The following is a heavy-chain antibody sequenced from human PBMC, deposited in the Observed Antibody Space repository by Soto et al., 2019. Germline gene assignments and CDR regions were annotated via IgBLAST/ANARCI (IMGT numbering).Heavy chain of an antibody. CDR2: ISGGGGRT. CDR1: GFTFRSYA. V-gene: IGHV3-23*01. CDR3: AKDIAAPRPYGMDV. J-gene: IGHJ6*02. Sequence: GGSLRLSCAASGFTFRSYAMNWVRQAPGKGLEWVSGISGGGGRTDYADSVQGRFTISRDNSKNTLYLQMNSLRVEDTALYYCAKDIAAPRPYGMDVWGQGTTVTVS. D-gene: IGHD6-25*01.